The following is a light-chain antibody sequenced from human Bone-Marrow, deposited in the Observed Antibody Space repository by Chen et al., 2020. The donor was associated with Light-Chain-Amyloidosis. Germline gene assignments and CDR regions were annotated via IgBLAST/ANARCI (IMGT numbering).Light chain of an antibody. CDR1: DLPTQY. CDR3: QSADSSGTYEVI. Sequence: SYELTQPPSVSVSPGQTARITCSGADLPTQYAYWYQQKPVQAPVLVIHRDTERPSGISERFSCSSSGTTATLTISGVQAEDEADYHCQSADSSGTYEVIFGGGTKLTVL. J-gene: IGLJ2*01. V-gene: IGLV3-25*03. CDR2: RDT.